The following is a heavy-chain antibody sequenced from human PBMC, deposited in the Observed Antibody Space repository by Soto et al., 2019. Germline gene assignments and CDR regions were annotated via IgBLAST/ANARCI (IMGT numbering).Heavy chain of an antibody. V-gene: IGHV3-9*01. CDR3: AKDMDTMVRGPFDY. D-gene: IGHD3-10*01. J-gene: IGHJ4*02. CDR1: GFTFDDYA. CDR2: ISWNSGSI. Sequence: GGYLRLSCAASGFTFDDYAMHWVRQAPGKGLEWVSGISWNSGSIGYADSVKGRFTISRDNAKNSLYLQMNSLRAEDTALYYCAKDMDTMVRGPFDYWGQGTLVTVSS.